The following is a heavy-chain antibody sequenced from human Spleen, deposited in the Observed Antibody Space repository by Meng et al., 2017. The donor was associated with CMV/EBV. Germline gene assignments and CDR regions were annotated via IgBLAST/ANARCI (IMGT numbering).Heavy chain of an antibody. CDR1: GFTFSSYW. V-gene: IGHV3-74*01. CDR2: INSDGSST. Sequence: GESLKISCAASGFTFSSYWMHWVRQAPGKGLVWVSRINSDGSSTSYADSVKGRFAISRDNAKNTLYLKMNSLRAEDTAVYYCASTDYYDSSGYQNFDYWGQGTLVTVSS. CDR3: ASTDYYDSSGYQNFDY. J-gene: IGHJ4*02. D-gene: IGHD3-22*01.